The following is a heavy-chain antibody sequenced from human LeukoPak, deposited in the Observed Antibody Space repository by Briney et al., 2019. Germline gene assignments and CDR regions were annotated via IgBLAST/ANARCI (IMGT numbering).Heavy chain of an antibody. CDR3: ARDELGGGAF. CDR2: IKQDGSQR. V-gene: IGHV3-7*05. CDR1: GFTFSTYW. J-gene: IGHJ4*02. Sequence: GGSLRLSCAASGFTFSTYWMAWVRQVPGKGLEWVANIKQDGSQRHYVDSVKGRFTISRDNAENSLYLQMNSLRAEDTAVYYCARDELGGGAFWGQGTLSPSPQ. D-gene: IGHD1-26*01.